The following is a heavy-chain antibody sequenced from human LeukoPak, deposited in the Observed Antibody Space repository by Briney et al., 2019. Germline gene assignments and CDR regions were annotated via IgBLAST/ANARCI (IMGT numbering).Heavy chain of an antibody. D-gene: IGHD6-13*01. Sequence: XXXKAXXYTFXSXXISWVRXAPGXXLXXXXXXSAYNGNTNYAQKLQGRVTMTTDTSTSTAYMELRSLRSDDTAVYYCARDGLAAAGTSHFDYWGQGTLVTVSS. V-gene: IGHV1-18*01. CDR3: ARDGLAAAGTSHFDY. CDR2: XSAYNGNT. CDR1: XYTFXSXX. J-gene: IGHJ4*02.